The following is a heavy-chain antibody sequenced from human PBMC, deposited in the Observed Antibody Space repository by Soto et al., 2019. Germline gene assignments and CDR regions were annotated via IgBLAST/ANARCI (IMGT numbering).Heavy chain of an antibody. CDR3: ARESTVVTLRTFDI. V-gene: IGHV4-4*07. CDR1: GGSISSYF. CDR2: IYTSGST. J-gene: IGHJ3*02. Sequence: SDTLSLTCTVSGGSISSYFCIWIRQPAGKGLEWIGRIYTSGSTNYNPSLKSRVTMSVDTSKNQFSLKLSSVTAADTAVYYCARESTVVTLRTFDIWGQGTMVTVSS. D-gene: IGHD2-21*02.